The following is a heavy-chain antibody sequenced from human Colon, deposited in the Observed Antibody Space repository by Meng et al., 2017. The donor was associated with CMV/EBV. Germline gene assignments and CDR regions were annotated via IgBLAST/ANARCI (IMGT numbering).Heavy chain of an antibody. J-gene: IGHJ3*02. CDR2: IHYEGRYK. D-gene: IGHD1-26*01. CDR3: TKGWEMAFEI. CDR1: GFTFSTSG. Sequence: GESLKISCAASGFTFSTSGMHWVRQAPGKGLEWVAFIHYEGRYKYYADSVEGRFTTSRDNSRNTLYLQMSRLTVEDTAEYYCTKGWEMAFEIWGQGTTVTVSS. V-gene: IGHV3-30*02.